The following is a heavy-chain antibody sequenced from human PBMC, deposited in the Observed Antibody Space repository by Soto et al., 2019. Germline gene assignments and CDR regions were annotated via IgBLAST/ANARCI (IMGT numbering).Heavy chain of an antibody. CDR1: GFTFSSYG. V-gene: IGHV3-30*18. J-gene: IGHJ6*02. D-gene: IGHD3-9*01. CDR2: ISYDGSNK. Sequence: GGSLRLSCAASGFTFSSYGMHWVRQAPGKGLEWVAVISYDGSNKYYADSVKGRFTISRDNSKNTLYLQMNSLRAEDTVVYYCAKGGRYFDNYGMDVWGQGTTVTVSS. CDR3: AKGGRYFDNYGMDV.